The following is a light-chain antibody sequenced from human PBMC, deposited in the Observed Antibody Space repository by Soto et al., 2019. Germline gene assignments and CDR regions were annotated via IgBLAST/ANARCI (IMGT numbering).Light chain of an antibody. CDR2: KVS. CDR1: QSLVYSDGNTY. V-gene: IGKV2-30*01. Sequence: DVVMTQSPLSLTVTLGQPASISCKSDQSLVYSDGNTYLTWFQQRPGLSPRRLIYKVSNRDSGVPDRFSGSGSATDFTLKISRVEAVDVGVYYCMQGSHLPYTFGQGTKLEIK. J-gene: IGKJ2*01. CDR3: MQGSHLPYT.